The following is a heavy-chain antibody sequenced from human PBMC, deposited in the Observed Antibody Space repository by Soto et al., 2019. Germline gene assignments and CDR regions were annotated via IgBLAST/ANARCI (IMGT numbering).Heavy chain of an antibody. D-gene: IGHD2-2*01. CDR1: GGSLDTYC. CDR2: IYSSGST. Sequence: PSETLSLTCTVSGGSLDTYCWTLIRLPPGKGLEWICYIYSSGSTNYNPSLTSRGTMAVDMSKNQFSLKLTSVTAADTAVYYCARARYHWNYWGQGALVTVS. J-gene: IGHJ4*02. CDR3: ARARYHWNY. V-gene: IGHV4-59*01.